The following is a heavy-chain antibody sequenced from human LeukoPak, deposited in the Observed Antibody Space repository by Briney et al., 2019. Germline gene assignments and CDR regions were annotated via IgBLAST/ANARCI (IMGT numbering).Heavy chain of an antibody. Sequence: ASVKVSCKASGYTFTGYYIHWVRQAPGQGLEWMGWINPNSGGTNYAQKFQGRVTMTRDTSISTAYMELSSLISDDTAVYYCATETGSLVARGGGLDYWGQGTLVTVSS. V-gene: IGHV1-2*02. CDR2: INPNSGGT. CDR1: GYTFTGYY. J-gene: IGHJ4*02. D-gene: IGHD3-10*01. CDR3: ATETGSLVARGGGLDY.